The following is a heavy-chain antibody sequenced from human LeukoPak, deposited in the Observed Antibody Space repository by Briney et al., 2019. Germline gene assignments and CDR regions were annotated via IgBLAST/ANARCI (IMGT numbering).Heavy chain of an antibody. CDR3: AKDATAVVGTVYMDV. V-gene: IGHV3-48*04. CDR1: GFTFTTYW. CDR2: ISNFGDII. J-gene: IGHJ6*03. D-gene: IGHD6-13*01. Sequence: GESLRLSCAASGFTFTTYWMSWVRQLPGKGLEWISHISNFGDIIHYADSVEGRFTISRDNAKNSLYLQMDSLRAEDTAVYYCAKDATAVVGTVYMDVWGKGTTVTISS.